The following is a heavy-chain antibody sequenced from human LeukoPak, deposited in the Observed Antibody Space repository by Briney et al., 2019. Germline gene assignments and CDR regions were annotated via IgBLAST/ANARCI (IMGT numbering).Heavy chain of an antibody. CDR2: INPYSGDT. Sequence: ASVKVSCKASGYTFTGYHIHWVRQAPGQGLEWMGRINPYSGDTNFAQKFQGRVTMTRDTSITTAYMDLSSLTPDDTAVYFCARDQGSLTCSWYTGYWGQGTQVTVSS. J-gene: IGHJ4*02. V-gene: IGHV1-2*06. CDR3: ARDQGSLTCSWYTGY. D-gene: IGHD6-13*01. CDR1: GYTFTGYH.